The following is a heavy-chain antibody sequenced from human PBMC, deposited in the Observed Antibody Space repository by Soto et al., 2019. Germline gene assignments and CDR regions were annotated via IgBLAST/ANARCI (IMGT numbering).Heavy chain of an antibody. CDR3: ARPAAGTILYDFDI. CDR1: GFTFSSYD. J-gene: IGHJ3*02. Sequence: GGSLRLSCAASGFTFSSYDMHWVRQATGKGLEWVSAIGTAGDTYYPGSVKGRFTISRENAKNSLYLQMNSLRAEDTAVYYCARPAAGTILYDFDIWGQGTMVTVSS. CDR2: IGTAGDT. D-gene: IGHD6-13*01. V-gene: IGHV3-13*01.